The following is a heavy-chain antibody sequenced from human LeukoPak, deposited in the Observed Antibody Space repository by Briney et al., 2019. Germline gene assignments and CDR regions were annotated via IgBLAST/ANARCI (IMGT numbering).Heavy chain of an antibody. CDR1: GYTFSDYG. V-gene: IGHV1-18*01. D-gene: IGHD6-19*01. J-gene: IGHJ5*02. CDR2: ICGYTGGT. CDR3: ARDRLERGIGSAVVGNWFDP. Sequence: ASVKVSCKASGYTFSDYGISWVRQAPGQRFEWMGWICGYTGGTNYAQKFRDRVTMTPVTSTNTATMELRSLRSDDTAVYYCARDRLERGIGSAVVGNWFDPWGQGTQVTVSS.